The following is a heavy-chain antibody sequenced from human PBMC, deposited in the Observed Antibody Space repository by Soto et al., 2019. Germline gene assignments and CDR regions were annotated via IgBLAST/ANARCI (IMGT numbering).Heavy chain of an antibody. CDR3: ARDPGERWSGFSKPNYYYYGMDV. Sequence: SVKVSCKASGGTFSSYAISWVRQAPGQGLEWMGGIIPIFGTANYAQKFQGRVTITADESTSTAYMELSSLRSEDTAVYYCARDPGERWSGFSKPNYYYYGMDVCGQGTTVTVS. CDR1: GGTFSSYA. D-gene: IGHD3-3*01. V-gene: IGHV1-69*13. CDR2: IIPIFGTA. J-gene: IGHJ6*02.